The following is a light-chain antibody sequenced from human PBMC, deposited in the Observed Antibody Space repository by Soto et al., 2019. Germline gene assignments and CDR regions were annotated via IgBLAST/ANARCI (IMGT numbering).Light chain of an antibody. J-gene: IGLJ3*02. CDR1: NGHSSYI. Sequence: QLVLTQSSSASASLGSSVKLTCTLSNGHSSYIIAWHQQQPGKAPRYLMKLEGSGSYNKGSGVPDRFSGSSSGADRYLTISNLQFEDEADYYCETWDSNTHVFGGGTKLTVL. V-gene: IGLV4-60*02. CDR2: LEGSGSY. CDR3: ETWDSNTHV.